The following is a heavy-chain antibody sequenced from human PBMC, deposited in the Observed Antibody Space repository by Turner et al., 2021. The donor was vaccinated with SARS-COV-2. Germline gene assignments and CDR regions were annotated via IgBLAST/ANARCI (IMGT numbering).Heavy chain of an antibody. CDR3: ARHQGSATGYDHGMNV. J-gene: IGHJ6*02. D-gene: IGHD1-26*01. CDR2: FYKIGSI. Sequence: QVQLQESGPGLVKPSETLSLTCTVSGGPISSKAWSWNRQSPGRGLEWIGYFYKIGSIDYNPTLRSRVTISVDTSKNQLSLNLIDVTAADTAVYYCARHQGSATGYDHGMNVWGQGTAVIVSS. CDR1: GGPISSKA. V-gene: IGHV4-59*08.